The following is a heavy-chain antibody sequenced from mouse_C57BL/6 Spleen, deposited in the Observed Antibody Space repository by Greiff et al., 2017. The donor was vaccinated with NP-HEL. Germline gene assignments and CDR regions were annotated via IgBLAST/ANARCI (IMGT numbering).Heavy chain of an antibody. V-gene: IGHV1-81*01. D-gene: IGHD2-5*01. CDR2: IYPRSGNT. J-gene: IGHJ2*01. Sequence: VQLQQSGAELARPGASVKLSCKASGYTFTSYGISWVKQRTGQGLEWIGEIYPRSGNTYYNEKFKGKATLTADKSSSTAYMELRSLTSEDSAVYFCARGGYSNYVGVDYWGQGTTLTVSS. CDR3: ARGGYSNYVGVDY. CDR1: GYTFTSYG.